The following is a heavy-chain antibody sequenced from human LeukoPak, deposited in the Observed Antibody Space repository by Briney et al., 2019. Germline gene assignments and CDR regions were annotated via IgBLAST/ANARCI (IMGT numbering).Heavy chain of an antibody. CDR3: ARDRGSNNYFDQ. Sequence: GGSLRLSCLASGFTFRDYYMMWIRQAPGKGLEWISFISSRGTTTDYADSVKGRFTISRDNANSTLFLQMNSLRAEDTAVYYCARDRGSNNYFDQWGQGTLVTVSS. V-gene: IGHV3-11*01. CDR1: GFTFRDYY. D-gene: IGHD2-2*01. J-gene: IGHJ4*02. CDR2: ISSRGTTT.